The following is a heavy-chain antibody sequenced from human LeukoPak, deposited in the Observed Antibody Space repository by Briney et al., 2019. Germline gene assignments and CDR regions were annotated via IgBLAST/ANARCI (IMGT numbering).Heavy chain of an antibody. D-gene: IGHD3-3*01. Sequence: LGGSLNLSCAASGFTFSSFAMSWVRQVPGKGLEWVSAISGSGGSTYYAASVKGRFTISRDNSKNTLYLQMTSLRAEETAVYYYAKNIDFWSGYAPLVYWGQGTLVTVSS. V-gene: IGHV3-23*01. CDR2: ISGSGGST. J-gene: IGHJ4*02. CDR3: AKNIDFWSGYAPLVY. CDR1: GFTFSSFA.